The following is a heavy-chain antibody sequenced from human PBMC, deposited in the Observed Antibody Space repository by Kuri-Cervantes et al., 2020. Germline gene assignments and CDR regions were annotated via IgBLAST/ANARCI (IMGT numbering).Heavy chain of an antibody. CDR2: IWYDGSNK. CDR3: AREYGSGSGYFDY. D-gene: IGHD3-10*01. J-gene: IGHJ4*02. V-gene: IGHV3-33*01. CDR1: GFTFSSYG. Sequence: GESLKISCAASGFTFSSYGMHWVRQAPGKGLEWVAVIWYDGSNKYYADSVKGRFTISRDNSKNTLYLQMNSLRAEDTAVYYCAREYGSGSGYFDYWGQGTLVTDSS.